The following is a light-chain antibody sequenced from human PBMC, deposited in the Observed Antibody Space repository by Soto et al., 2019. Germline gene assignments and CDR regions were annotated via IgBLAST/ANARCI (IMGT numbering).Light chain of an antibody. CDR2: GAS. CDR3: QQYNDWPL. Sequence: EIVLTHSPGTLSLSPGEIATLSFRASQSVSNNYLALYQQKPVQAPRLLIYGASNRATGIPDRFSGSGSGTDFTLTISRLEPEDFAVYYCQQYNDWPLFGPGTKVDIK. V-gene: IGKV3-20*01. CDR1: QSVSNNY. J-gene: IGKJ3*01.